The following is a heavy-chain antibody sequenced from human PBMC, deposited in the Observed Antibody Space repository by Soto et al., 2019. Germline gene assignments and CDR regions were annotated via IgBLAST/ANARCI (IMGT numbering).Heavy chain of an antibody. D-gene: IGHD3-22*01. CDR2: IYYSGST. CDR1: GGSISSSSYY. V-gene: IGHV4-39*01. J-gene: IGHJ4*02. CDR3: ARRGEYYYDSSGYYYGVIDY. Sequence: SETLSLTCTVSGGSISSSSYYWGWIRQPPGKGLEWIGSIYYSGSTYYNPSLKSRVTISVDTSKNQFSLKLSSVAAADTAVYYCARRGEYYYDSSGYYYGVIDYWGQGTPVTVSS.